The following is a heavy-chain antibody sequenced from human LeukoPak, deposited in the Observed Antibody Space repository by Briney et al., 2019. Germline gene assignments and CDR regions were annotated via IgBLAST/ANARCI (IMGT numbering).Heavy chain of an antibody. CDR3: ARVQSKFGFDY. CDR1: GGTFSSSA. D-gene: IGHD3-10*02. Sequence: SVKVSCKASGGTFSSSAISWVRQAPGQGLEWMGRIIPILGIANYAQKFQGRVTITADKSTSTAYMELSSLRSEDTAVYYCARVQSKFGFDYWGQGTLVTVSS. J-gene: IGHJ4*02. V-gene: IGHV1-69*04. CDR2: IIPILGIA.